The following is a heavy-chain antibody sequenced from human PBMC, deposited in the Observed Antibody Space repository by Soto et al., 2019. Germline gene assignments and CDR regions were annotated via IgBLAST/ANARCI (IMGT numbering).Heavy chain of an antibody. D-gene: IGHD1-26*01. Sequence: EVQLVESGGGLVKPVGSLRLSCAASGFTFRSYNMNWVRQAPGKGLEWVSSISSSSSYIYYADSVKGRFTISRDNAKNSLYLQMNSLRAEDTAVYYCARGFRWEQYYFDCWGQGTLVTVSS. CDR1: GFTFRSYN. CDR2: ISSSSSYI. CDR3: ARGFRWEQYYFDC. V-gene: IGHV3-21*01. J-gene: IGHJ4*02.